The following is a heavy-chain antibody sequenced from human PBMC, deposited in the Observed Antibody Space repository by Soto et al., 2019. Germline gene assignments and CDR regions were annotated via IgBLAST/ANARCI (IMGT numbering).Heavy chain of an antibody. V-gene: IGHV3-74*01. CDR1: GFTFSSYL. D-gene: IGHD6-19*01. CDR3: ARRSSGWYFDY. CDR2: INSDGSST. Sequence: GGSLRLSCAASGFTFSSYLMHWVRQAPGKGLVWVSRINSDGSSTTYADSVKGRFTISRDSAKNTLYLQMNSLRAEDTAVYYCARRSSGWYFDYWGQGTLVTVSS. J-gene: IGHJ4*02.